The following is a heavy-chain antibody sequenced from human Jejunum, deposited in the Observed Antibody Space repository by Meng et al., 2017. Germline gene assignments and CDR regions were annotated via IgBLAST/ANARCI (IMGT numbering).Heavy chain of an antibody. Sequence: QVQLVQFGAEVKKPGASVKASCKASGYTFTASSLNWVRQAPGQGLEWMGRISPHSGGTDYAQNFQGRVTLTRDTSISTAYMQMSGLTSDDMAVYYCARDPGLDRWGRGTLVTVSS. CDR1: GYTFTASS. V-gene: IGHV1-2*06. CDR2: ISPHSGGT. J-gene: IGHJ5*02. CDR3: ARDPGLDR.